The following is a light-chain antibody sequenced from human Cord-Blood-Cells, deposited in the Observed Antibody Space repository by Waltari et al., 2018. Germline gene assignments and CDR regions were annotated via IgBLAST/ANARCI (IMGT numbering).Light chain of an antibody. CDR2: GAS. CDR3: QQYGSSR. Sequence: CCRASQSVSSSYLAWCQQKPGQAPRLLIYGASSRATGIPDRFSGSGSGTDFTLTISRLEPEDFAVYYCQQYGSSRFGGGTKVEIK. J-gene: IGKJ4*01. CDR1: QSVSSSY. V-gene: IGKV3-20*01.